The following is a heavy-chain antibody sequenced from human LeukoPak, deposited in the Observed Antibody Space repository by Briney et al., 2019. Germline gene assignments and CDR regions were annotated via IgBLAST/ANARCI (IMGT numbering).Heavy chain of an antibody. V-gene: IGHV4-31*03. J-gene: IGHJ4*02. D-gene: IGHD2-8*01. CDR1: GGSISSGGYY. CDR3: ARELGYCTNGVCYTSTHSDY. Sequence: SETLSLTCTVSGGSISSGGYYWSWIRQHPGKGLEWIGYIYYSGSTYYNPSLKSRVTISVDTSKNQFSLKLSSVTAADTAVYYCARELGYCTNGVCYTSTHSDYWGQGTLVTVSS. CDR2: IYYSGST.